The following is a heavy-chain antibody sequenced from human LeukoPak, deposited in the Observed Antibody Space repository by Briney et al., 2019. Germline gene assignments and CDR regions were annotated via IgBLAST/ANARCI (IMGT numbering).Heavy chain of an antibody. V-gene: IGHV3-7*01. J-gene: IGHJ3*02. D-gene: IGHD3-9*01. Sequence: GGSLRLSCAASGFTFSSYWMSWVRQAPGKRLEWVANIKQDGSEKYYVDSVKGRFTISRENAKNSLYLQMNSLRAEDKAVYYCARGLNYDILTGYYNGDDAFDIWGQGTMVTVSS. CDR3: ARGLNYDILTGYYNGDDAFDI. CDR1: GFTFSSYW. CDR2: IKQDGSEK.